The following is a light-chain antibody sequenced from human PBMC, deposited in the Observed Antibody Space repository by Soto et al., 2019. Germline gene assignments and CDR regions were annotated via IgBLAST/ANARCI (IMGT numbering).Light chain of an antibody. CDR2: DAS. CDR3: QQRSNLLFT. Sequence: EIVLTQSPATLSLSPGERATLSCRASQSVSSNLAWYQQRPGQAPRLLIYDASNRATGIPARFSGSGSGTDFTLTISSLEPEDFAVHYCQQRSNLLFTFGPGTKVDIK. J-gene: IGKJ3*01. CDR1: QSVSSN. V-gene: IGKV3-11*01.